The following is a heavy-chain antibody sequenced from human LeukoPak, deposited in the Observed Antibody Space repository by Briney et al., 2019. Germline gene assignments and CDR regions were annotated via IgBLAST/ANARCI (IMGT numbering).Heavy chain of an antibody. J-gene: IGHJ4*02. CDR3: ARRGSGSYYNRVFDY. CDR1: GGSISSGSYY. CDR2: IYHSGST. Sequence: SQTLSLTCTVSGGSISSGSYYWSRIRQPPGKGLEWIGSIYHSGSTYYNPSLKSRVTISVDTSKNQFSLKLSSVTAADTAVYYCARRGSGSYYNRVFDYWGQGTLVTVSS. D-gene: IGHD3-10*01. V-gene: IGHV4-39*07.